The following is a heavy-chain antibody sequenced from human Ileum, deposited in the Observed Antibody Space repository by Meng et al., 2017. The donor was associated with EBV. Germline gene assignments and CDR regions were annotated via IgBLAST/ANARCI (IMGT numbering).Heavy chain of an antibody. J-gene: IGHJ4*02. D-gene: IGHD6-13*01. Sequence: QVQLVGAGGGLVKPGGSLRLSCAASGFTFSDYYMSWIRQAPGKGLEWVSYISSGGSTLYYADSVKGRFTISRDNAKNSLYLQMNSLRAEDTAVYYCARDIAAAGAIYFDYWGQGTLVTVSS. V-gene: IGHV3-11*01. CDR3: ARDIAAAGAIYFDY. CDR2: ISSGGSTL. CDR1: GFTFSDYY.